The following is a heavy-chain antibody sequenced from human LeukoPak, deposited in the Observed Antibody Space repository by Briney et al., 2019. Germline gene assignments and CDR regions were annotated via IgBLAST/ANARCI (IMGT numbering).Heavy chain of an antibody. Sequence: GGSQRLSCAASEFTFSSYGMHSVRQAPGKGLERVAVISYDGSNKYYADSVKGRFTISRDNSKNTLYLQMNSLRAEDTAVYYCAWGSTNGDLYYYYGMDVWGQGTTVTVSS. V-gene: IGHV3-30*03. D-gene: IGHD4-17*01. CDR2: ISYDGSNK. J-gene: IGHJ6*02. CDR1: EFTFSSYG. CDR3: AWGSTNGDLYYYYGMDV.